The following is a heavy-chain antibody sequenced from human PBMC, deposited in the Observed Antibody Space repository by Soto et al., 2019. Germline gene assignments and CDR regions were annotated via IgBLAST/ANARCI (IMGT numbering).Heavy chain of an antibody. J-gene: IGHJ6*02. CDR3: ARGTKAGDGYNSVDYYYYGMDV. V-gene: IGHV3-11*06. CDR2: ISSSSTYT. CDR1: GCRFSGYY. Sequence: GGSLILSCASSGCRFSGYYMILVRQAPGKGLDWISYISSSSTYTNYADSVKGRFTISRDNSKYTLYLQMNSLRGEDTAVYYCARGTKAGDGYNSVDYYYYGMDVWGQGTTVTV. D-gene: IGHD5-12*01.